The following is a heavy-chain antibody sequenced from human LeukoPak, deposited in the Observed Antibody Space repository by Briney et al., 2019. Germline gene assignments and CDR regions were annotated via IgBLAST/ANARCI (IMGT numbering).Heavy chain of an antibody. D-gene: IGHD4-17*01. CDR1: GGSISSSSYY. CDR3: ARVTTVITFDY. CDR2: IYYSGST. V-gene: IGHV4-39*07. J-gene: IGHJ4*02. Sequence: SETLSLTCTVSGGSISSSSYYWGWIRQPPGKGLEWIGSIYYSGSTYYNPSLKSRVTISVDTSKNQFSLKLSSVTAADTAVYYCARVTTVITFDYWGQGTLVTVSS.